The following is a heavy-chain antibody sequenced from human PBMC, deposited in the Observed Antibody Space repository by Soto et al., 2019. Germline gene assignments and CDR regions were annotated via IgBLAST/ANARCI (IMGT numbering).Heavy chain of an antibody. V-gene: IGHV4-39*01. Sequence: PSETLSLTCSVSGDSITTNGYCWGWIRQPPGKGLQWIGNVYWTGSTFSHPSLTSRVSISVDTSKNEFSLRLTSVTAADTAVYYCARSHYTYGLLIDYWGPGTLVTVSS. CDR3: ARSHYTYGLLIDY. CDR2: VYWTGST. CDR1: GDSITTNGYC. J-gene: IGHJ4*02. D-gene: IGHD2-8*01.